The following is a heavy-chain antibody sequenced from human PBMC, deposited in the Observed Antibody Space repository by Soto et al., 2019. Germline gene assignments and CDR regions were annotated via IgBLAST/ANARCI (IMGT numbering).Heavy chain of an antibody. Sequence: SETLSLTCTVSGGSLRSYYCTWFRQPPGKGLEWVGYINYSGGTFYNPSLKSRVTMSVDTSNNQYSLMVNSVTATDTAMYYCARLNGTYDFWSGVPGRYGLIPDGMDVWGQGTTVTVSS. V-gene: IGHV4-59*08. CDR1: GGSLRSYY. D-gene: IGHD3-3*01. CDR3: ARLNGTYDFWSGVPGRYGLIPDGMDV. J-gene: IGHJ6*02. CDR2: INYSGGT.